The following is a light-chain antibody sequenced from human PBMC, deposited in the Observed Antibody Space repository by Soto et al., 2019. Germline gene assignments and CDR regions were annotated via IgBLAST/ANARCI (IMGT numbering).Light chain of an antibody. Sequence: EVVLTQSPATLSLSPGERATLSCRASQSVNTYLAWYQQKPGQAPRLLIYDASNRATGIPARFSGSGSGTDFTLTISSLEPADFAVYYCQQRYNWPPITFGQGTRLEI. V-gene: IGKV3-11*01. CDR3: QQRYNWPPIT. CDR1: QSVNTY. CDR2: DAS. J-gene: IGKJ5*01.